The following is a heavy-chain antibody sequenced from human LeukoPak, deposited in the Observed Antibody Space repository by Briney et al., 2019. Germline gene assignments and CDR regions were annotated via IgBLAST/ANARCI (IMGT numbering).Heavy chain of an antibody. D-gene: IGHD4-17*01. J-gene: IGHJ6*02. CDR1: GGTFSSYA. CDR3: ARVGTTVTFYGVDV. V-gene: IGHV1-69*13. CDR2: IIPIFGTA. Sequence: ASVKVSCKASGGTFSSYAISWVRQAPGQGLEWMGGIIPIFGTANYAQKFQGRVTITADESTSTAYMELSSLRSEDTAVYFCARVGTTVTFYGVDVWGQGTTVTVSS.